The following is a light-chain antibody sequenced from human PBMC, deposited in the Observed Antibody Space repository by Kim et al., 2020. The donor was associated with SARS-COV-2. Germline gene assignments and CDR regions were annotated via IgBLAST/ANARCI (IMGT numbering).Light chain of an antibody. CDR3: QVWDSSSVRV. V-gene: IGLV3-9*01. Sequence: VALGQTARITCVGDNIEKKNVHWYQQKPGQAPVLVIYRDFNRPSEIPERFSGSNSWNTATLTISRAQAGDEADYYCQVWDSSSVRVFGGGTQLTVL. J-gene: IGLJ3*02. CDR1: NIEKKN. CDR2: RDF.